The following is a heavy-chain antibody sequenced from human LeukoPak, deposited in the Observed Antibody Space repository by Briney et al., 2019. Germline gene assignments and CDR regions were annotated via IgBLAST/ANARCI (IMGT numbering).Heavy chain of an antibody. CDR3: ARGRDIVVVGAAAETFGRDV. Sequence: PSETLSLTCAVYGGSFSAYYWSWIRQPPGKGLEWIGEINHSGSTDYNPSLKSRVTISVDMSKNHFSLKLTSVTAADTAVYYCARGRDIVVVGAAAETFGRDVWGTGTTVTVSS. J-gene: IGHJ6*04. CDR2: INHSGST. V-gene: IGHV4-34*01. CDR1: GGSFSAYY. D-gene: IGHD2-15*01.